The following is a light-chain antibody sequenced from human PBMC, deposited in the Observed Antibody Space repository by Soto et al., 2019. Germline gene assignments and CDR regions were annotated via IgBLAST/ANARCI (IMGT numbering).Light chain of an antibody. J-gene: IGLJ1*01. Sequence: QSALTQPASVSGSPGQSITISCTGTSSDVGAYDYVSWYQQHPDKAPKLMIYEVSNRPSGVSNRFSGSKSVNTATLTISGLQADGEADYYCSSYTSSSTRVFGTGTKVPV. CDR1: SSDVGAYDY. CDR2: EVS. V-gene: IGLV2-14*03. CDR3: SSYTSSSTRV.